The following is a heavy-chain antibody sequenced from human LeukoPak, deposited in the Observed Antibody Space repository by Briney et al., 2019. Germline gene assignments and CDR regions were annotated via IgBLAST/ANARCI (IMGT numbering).Heavy chain of an antibody. CDR2: INPSGGST. D-gene: IGHD3-10*01. J-gene: IGHJ3*01. CDR3: ARSYGSGSYYNDAFDV. CDR1: GFTFSSYG. V-gene: IGHV1-46*01. Sequence: GGSLRLSCAASGFTFSSYGMHWVRQAPGQGLEWMGIINPSGGSTSYAQKFQGRVTMTRDTSTSTVYMGLSSLRSEDTAVYYCARSYGSGSYYNDAFDVWGQGTMVTVSS.